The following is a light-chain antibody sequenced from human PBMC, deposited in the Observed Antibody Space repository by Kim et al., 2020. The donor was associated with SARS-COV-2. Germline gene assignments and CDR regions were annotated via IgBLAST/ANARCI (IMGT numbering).Light chain of an antibody. CDR3: SSYTSSSTV. CDR2: DVS. J-gene: IGLJ2*01. V-gene: IGLV2-14*04. CDR1: SSDVGGYNY. Sequence: PGHSITSSCTGTSSDVGGYNYVSWYQQHPGKAPKLMIYDVSKRPSGVSNRFSGSKSGNTASLTISGLQAEDEADYYCSSYTSSSTVFGGGTQLTVL.